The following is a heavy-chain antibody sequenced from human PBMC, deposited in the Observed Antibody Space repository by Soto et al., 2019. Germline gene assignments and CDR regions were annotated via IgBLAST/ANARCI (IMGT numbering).Heavy chain of an antibody. D-gene: IGHD3-10*01. J-gene: IGHJ5*02. CDR3: AREGPFTMVRGRSFDP. Sequence: ASVNVSCKASGYTFTSYGISWVRQAPGQGLEWMGWISAYNGNTNYAQKLQGRVTMTTDTSASTAYMELRSLRSDDTAVYYCAREGPFTMVRGRSFDPWGQGTLVTVSS. V-gene: IGHV1-18*01. CDR1: GYTFTSYG. CDR2: ISAYNGNT.